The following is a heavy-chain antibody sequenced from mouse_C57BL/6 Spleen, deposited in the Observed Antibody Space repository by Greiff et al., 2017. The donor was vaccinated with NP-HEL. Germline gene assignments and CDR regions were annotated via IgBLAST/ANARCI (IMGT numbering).Heavy chain of an antibody. D-gene: IGHD3-3*01. CDR3: ARDGGPHYFDY. J-gene: IGHJ2*01. V-gene: IGHV5-16*01. CDR1: GFTFSDYY. Sequence: EVNVVESEGGLVQPGSSMKLSCTASGFTFSDYYMAWVRQVPEKGLEWVANINYDGSSTYYLDSLKSRFIISRDNAKNILYLQMSSLKSEDTATYYCARDGGPHYFDYWGQGTTLTVSS. CDR2: INYDGSST.